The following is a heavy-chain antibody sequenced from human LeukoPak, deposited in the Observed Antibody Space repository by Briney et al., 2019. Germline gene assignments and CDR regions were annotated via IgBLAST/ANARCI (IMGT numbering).Heavy chain of an antibody. CDR3: ARGIAVAGTNDAFDI. J-gene: IGHJ3*02. Sequence: SETLSLTCTVSGGSISNYYWSWIRQPAGKGLEWIGRIYTSGSTNYNPSLKSRVTMSVDTSKNQFSLKLSSVTAADTAVYYCARGIAVAGTNDAFDIWGQGTMVTVSS. V-gene: IGHV4-4*07. CDR1: GGSISNYY. D-gene: IGHD6-19*01. CDR2: IYTSGST.